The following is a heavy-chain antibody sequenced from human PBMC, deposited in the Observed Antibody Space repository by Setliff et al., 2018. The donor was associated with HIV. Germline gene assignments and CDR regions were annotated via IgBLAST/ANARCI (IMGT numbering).Heavy chain of an antibody. CDR1: GYTFTGYA. V-gene: IGHV1-3*01. D-gene: IGHD2-2*01. J-gene: IGHJ6*03. Sequence: GASVKVSCKASGYTFTGYAMHWVRQAPGQRLEWMGWINAGNGNTIYSQKFQGRVTITRDTSASTAYMELSSLRSEDTAVYYCARGGYCSSITRLIPYYYYYMDVWGKGTTVTVSS. CDR2: INAGNGNT. CDR3: ARGGYCSSITRLIPYYYYYMDV.